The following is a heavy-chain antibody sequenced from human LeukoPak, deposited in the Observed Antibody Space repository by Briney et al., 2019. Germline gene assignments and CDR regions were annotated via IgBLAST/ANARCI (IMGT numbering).Heavy chain of an antibody. CDR2: IYSSGST. J-gene: IGHJ4*02. CDR1: GASLSGSGYY. D-gene: IGHD1-26*01. CDR3: AKSGGYGLIDY. V-gene: IGHV4-39*02. Sequence: PPETPSLTCAPSGASLSGSGYYWGWVRHPPGRGREWLANIYSSGSTFYNASLQRRVTISIDTSNNHLPLRLNSVTAADTAMYYCAKSGGYGLIDYWGQGTRFTVSS.